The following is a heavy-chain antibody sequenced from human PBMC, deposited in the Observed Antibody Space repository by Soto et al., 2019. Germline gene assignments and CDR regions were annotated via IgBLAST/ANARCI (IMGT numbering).Heavy chain of an antibody. Sequence: QVQLQESGPGLVKPSQTLSLTCTVSGGSISSGGYYWSWIRQHPGKGLGWIGYIYYSGSTYYNPSLQSRVNISVDTSKNHFSLKLSSVTAADTAVYYCAREGGIVGATAADYWGQGTLVTVSS. CDR3: AREGGIVGATAADY. D-gene: IGHD1-26*01. CDR1: GGSISSGGYY. V-gene: IGHV4-31*03. CDR2: IYYSGST. J-gene: IGHJ4*02.